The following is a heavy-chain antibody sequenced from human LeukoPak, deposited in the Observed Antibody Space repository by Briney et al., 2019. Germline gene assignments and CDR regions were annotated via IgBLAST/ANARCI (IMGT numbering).Heavy chain of an antibody. CDR3: ARDWYCSGGSCYYLFSGFDY. D-gene: IGHD2-15*01. V-gene: IGHV3-74*01. Sequence: PGGSLRLSCAASGFTFSSYWMHWVRQAPGKGLVWVSRINSDGSSTSYADSVKGRFTISRDNAKNTLYLQMNSLRAEDTAVYYCARDWYCSGGSCYYLFSGFDYWGQGTLVTVSS. J-gene: IGHJ4*02. CDR1: GFTFSSYW. CDR2: INSDGSST.